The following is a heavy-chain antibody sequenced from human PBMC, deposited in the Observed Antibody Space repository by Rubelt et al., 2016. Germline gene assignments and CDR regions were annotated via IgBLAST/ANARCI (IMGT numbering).Heavy chain of an antibody. D-gene: IGHD2-2*01. V-gene: IGHV3-48*02. Sequence: EVQLVESGGGLVQPGGSLRLSCAASGFTFSSYSMNWVRQATGKGLGWVSYISSGSSTIYYADSVKGRFTISRDNAKNSLYLQMNSLRDEDTAVYYCATQGYCSSTSCYGAYWGQGTLVTVSS. CDR3: ATQGYCSSTSCYGAY. J-gene: IGHJ4*02. CDR1: GFTFSSYS. CDR2: ISSGSSTI.